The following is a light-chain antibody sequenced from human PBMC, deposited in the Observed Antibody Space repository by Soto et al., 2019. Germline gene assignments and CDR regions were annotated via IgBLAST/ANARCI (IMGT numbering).Light chain of an antibody. J-gene: IGKJ2*01. V-gene: IGKV3-11*01. CDR2: DAS. CDR3: QQRSNWPGT. CDR1: QSVSSF. Sequence: EIVLTQSPATLSLSPGERATLSCRASQSVSSFLAWYQQKPGQAPRLLIYDASNRATGIPARFSGTGSGTVFSLTISSLEPEDVAVYYCQQRSNWPGTFGQGTKLEIK.